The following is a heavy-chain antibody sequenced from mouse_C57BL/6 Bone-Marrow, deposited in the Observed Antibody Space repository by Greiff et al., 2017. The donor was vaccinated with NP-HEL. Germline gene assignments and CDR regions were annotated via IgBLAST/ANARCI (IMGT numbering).Heavy chain of an antibody. D-gene: IGHD1-1*02. CDR1: GFTFSSYA. J-gene: IGHJ2*01. V-gene: IGHV5-4*03. CDR2: ISDGGSYT. Sequence: EVKLMESGGGLVKPGGSLKLSCAASGFTFSSYAMSWVRQTPEKRLEWVATISDGGSYTYYPDNVKGRSTITRDNAKNNLYLQMSHLKSEDTAMYYCARGGGSGYFDYWGQGTTLTVSS. CDR3: ARGGGSGYFDY.